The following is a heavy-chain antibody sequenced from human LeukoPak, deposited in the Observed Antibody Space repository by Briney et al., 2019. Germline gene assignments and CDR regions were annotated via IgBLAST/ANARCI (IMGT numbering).Heavy chain of an antibody. V-gene: IGHV1-2*02. CDR2: INPNSGGT. Sequence: ASVKVSCKASGYTFSDYYIHWVRQAPGQGLEWMGWINPNSGGTNYAQKFQGRVTMTRDTSISTAYMELSRLRSDDTAVYYCARESYQYYDFWSPYYYYMDVWGKGTTVTVSS. D-gene: IGHD3-3*01. J-gene: IGHJ6*03. CDR3: ARESYQYYDFWSPYYYYMDV. CDR1: GYTFSDYY.